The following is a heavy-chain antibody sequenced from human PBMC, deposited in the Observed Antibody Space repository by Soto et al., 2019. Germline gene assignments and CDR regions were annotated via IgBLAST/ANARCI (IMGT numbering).Heavy chain of an antibody. V-gene: IGHV4-31*03. CDR2: IYYSGST. Sequence: SETLSLTCTVSGGSISSGGYYWSWIRQHPGKGLEWIGYIYYSGSTYYNPSLKSRVTISVDTSKNQFSLKLSSVTAADTAVYYCARAPVVDYDFWSGFFDYWGQGTLVTVSS. D-gene: IGHD3-3*01. J-gene: IGHJ4*02. CDR3: ARAPVVDYDFWSGFFDY. CDR1: GGSISSGGYY.